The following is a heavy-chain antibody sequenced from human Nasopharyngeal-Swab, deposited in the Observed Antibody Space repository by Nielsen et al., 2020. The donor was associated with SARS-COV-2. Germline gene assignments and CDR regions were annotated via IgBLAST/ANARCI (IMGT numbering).Heavy chain of an antibody. Sequence: SVKVSCKASGYTFTGYYVHWVRQTPGQGLEWIGWIVVPNGNTNYAQKFQERVTITRDMSTSTAYMELRSLRSEDTAVYYCAALNSGSFRYWGQGTLVSVSS. CDR2: IVVPNGNT. CDR3: AALNSGSFRY. D-gene: IGHD1-26*01. CDR1: GYTFTGYY. V-gene: IGHV1-58*01. J-gene: IGHJ4*02.